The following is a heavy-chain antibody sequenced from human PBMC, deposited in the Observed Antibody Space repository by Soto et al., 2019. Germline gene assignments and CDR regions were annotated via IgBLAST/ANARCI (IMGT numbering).Heavy chain of an antibody. CDR2: IYYSGST. J-gene: IGHJ4*02. Sequence: SETLSLTCTVSGGSVSSGSYYWSWIRQPPGKGLEWIGYIYYSGSTKYNPSLKSRVTISVDTSKNQFSLKLSSVTAADTAVYYCARAGLGDGSDYWGQGTLVTASS. CDR1: GGSVSSGSYY. V-gene: IGHV4-61*01. D-gene: IGHD1-26*01. CDR3: ARAGLGDGSDY.